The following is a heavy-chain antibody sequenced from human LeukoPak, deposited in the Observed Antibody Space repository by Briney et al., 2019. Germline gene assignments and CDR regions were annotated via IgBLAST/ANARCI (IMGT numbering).Heavy chain of an antibody. CDR1: GFTFSNYA. CDR2: IGTAGDT. D-gene: IGHD3-10*01. Sequence: GGSLRLSCAASGFTFSNYAMSWVRQAPGKGLEWVSAIGTAGDTYYPGSVKGRFTISRENAKNSLYLQMNSLRAEDTAVYYCARGRGLPGPLDYWGQGTLVTVSS. J-gene: IGHJ4*02. V-gene: IGHV3-13*01. CDR3: ARGRGLPGPLDY.